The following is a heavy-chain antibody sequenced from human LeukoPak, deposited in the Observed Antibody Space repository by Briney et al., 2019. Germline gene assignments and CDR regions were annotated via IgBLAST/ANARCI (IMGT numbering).Heavy chain of an antibody. Sequence: RTGGSLRLSCAASGFTFSDYYMSWIRQAPGKGLEWVSYIRSSGSTICYADSVKGRFTISRDNAKNSLYLQMNSLRAEDTAVYYCARVDCSSTSCYEFDYWGQGTLVTVSS. CDR1: GFTFSDYY. V-gene: IGHV3-11*04. CDR3: ARVDCSSTSCYEFDY. D-gene: IGHD2-2*01. CDR2: IRSSGSTI. J-gene: IGHJ4*02.